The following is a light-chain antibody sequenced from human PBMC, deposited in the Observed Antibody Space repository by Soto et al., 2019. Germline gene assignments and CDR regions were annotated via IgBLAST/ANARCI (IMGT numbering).Light chain of an antibody. J-gene: IGKJ1*01. CDR2: AAS. Sequence: IVLTQSPDTLSLSPGERATLSCRASQSVSNNYLAWYLQKPGQAPKVLIHAASGRTTGIPDRFRGSGSGTDFTLTITRREPEDCAVYYCQQYGSSPWTFGQGTKVEIK. CDR3: QQYGSSPWT. V-gene: IGKV3-20*01. CDR1: QSVSNNY.